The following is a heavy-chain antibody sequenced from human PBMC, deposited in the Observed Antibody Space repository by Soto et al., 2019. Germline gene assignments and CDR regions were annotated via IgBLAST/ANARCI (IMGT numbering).Heavy chain of an antibody. CDR2: ISYDGSNK. D-gene: IGHD2-2*02. J-gene: IGHJ4*02. Sequence: QVQLVESGGGVVQPGRSLSLSCAASGFPFSSYAMHWVRQSPGKGLEWVAVISYDGSNKDYADSVKARFTISRDNSTNTLYLQMNSLRAEDTAVYYGASFCSTSCYTGGSWGQGTLVTVSS. V-gene: IGHV3-30-3*01. CDR3: ASFCSTSCYTGGS. CDR1: GFPFSSYA.